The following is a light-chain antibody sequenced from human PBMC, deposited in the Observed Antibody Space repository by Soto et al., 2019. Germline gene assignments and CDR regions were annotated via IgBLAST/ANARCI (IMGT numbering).Light chain of an antibody. J-gene: IGLJ3*02. CDR2: EVS. CDR1: SSDVGGYNY. CDR3: SSYTSSSTLFV. V-gene: IGLV2-14*01. Sequence: QSALTQPASVSGSPGQSITISCTGTSSDVGGYNYVSWYQQHPGKAPKLMIYEVSNRPSGVSNRFSGSKSGNTASLTTSGLQPDDEADYYYSSYTSSSTLFVFGGGTKLTVL.